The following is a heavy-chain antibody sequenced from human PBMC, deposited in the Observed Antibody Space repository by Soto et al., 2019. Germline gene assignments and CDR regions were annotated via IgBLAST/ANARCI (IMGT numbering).Heavy chain of an antibody. V-gene: IGHV2-5*02. D-gene: IGHD3-16*02. J-gene: IGHJ5*02. CDR3: AHGPTYYDYVWGSYRYWWFDP. Sequence: QITLKESGPTLVKPTQTLTLTCTFSGFSLSTSGVGVGWIRQPPGKALEWLALIYWDDDKRYSPSLKSRLTMTKDTSKNQVVLTMTNMDPVDTATYYCAHGPTYYDYVWGSYRYWWFDPWGQGTLVTVSS. CDR2: IYWDDDK. CDR1: GFSLSTSGVG.